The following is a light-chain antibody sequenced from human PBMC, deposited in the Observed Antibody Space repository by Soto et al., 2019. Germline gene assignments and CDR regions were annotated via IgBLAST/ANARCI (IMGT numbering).Light chain of an antibody. CDR3: CSFSGSSTYV. Sequence: SVLTQPASVSGSPGQSITISCTGTSSDVGNYNLVSWYQQHPGKAPKLMIYEVSKRPSGVSNRFSGSKSGNTASLTISGLQAEDEADYYCCSFSGSSTYVFVTGTKVTVL. J-gene: IGLJ1*01. CDR2: EVS. CDR1: SSDVGNYNL. V-gene: IGLV2-23*02.